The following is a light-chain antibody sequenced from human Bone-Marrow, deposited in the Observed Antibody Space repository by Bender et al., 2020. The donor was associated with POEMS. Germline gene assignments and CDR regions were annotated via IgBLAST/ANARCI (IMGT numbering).Light chain of an antibody. Sequence: QSVLTQPPSVSGAPGRRVTISCTGSSSNIGASYSVHWYQQLPGAAPKLLIYDIVSRPSGVPDRFSASRSGTSASLTITGLQADDEADYYCQSYDNSLGGWVFGGGTKLTVL. CDR1: SSNIGASYS. CDR2: DIV. V-gene: IGLV1-40*01. CDR3: QSYDNSLGGWV. J-gene: IGLJ3*02.